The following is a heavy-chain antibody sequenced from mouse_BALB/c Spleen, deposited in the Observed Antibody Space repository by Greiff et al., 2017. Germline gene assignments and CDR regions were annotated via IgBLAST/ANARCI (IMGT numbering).Heavy chain of an antibody. CDR3: ARRILRYWYFDV. J-gene: IGHJ1*01. CDR2: ISSGGST. D-gene: IGHD1-1*01. Sequence: EVKLMESGGGLVKPGGSLKLSCAASGFTFSSYAMSWVRQTPEKRLEWVASISSGGSTYYPDSVKGRFTISRDNARNILYLQMSSLRSEDTAMYYCARRILRYWYFDVWGAGTTVTVSS. CDR1: GFTFSSYA. V-gene: IGHV5-6-5*01.